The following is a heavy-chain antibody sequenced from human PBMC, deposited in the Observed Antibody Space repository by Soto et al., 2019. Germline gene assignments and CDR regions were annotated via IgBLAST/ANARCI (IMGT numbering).Heavy chain of an antibody. CDR1: ALTFRDHY. CDR3: VRSGDNYNLLVY. CDR2: SSNSGSFT. Sequence: PGDALRLSRAPSALTFRDHYMSRIRQAPGKGLEWIGYSSNSGSFTRYANSVKGRFSISRDTAKNSLYLQINSLRGDDTAIYYCVRSGDNYNLLVYWGQGT. V-gene: IGHV3-11*06. D-gene: IGHD1-1*01. J-gene: IGHJ4*02.